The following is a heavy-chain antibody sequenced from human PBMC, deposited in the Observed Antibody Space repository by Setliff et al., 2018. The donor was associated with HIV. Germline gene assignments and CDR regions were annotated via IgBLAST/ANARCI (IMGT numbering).Heavy chain of an antibody. Sequence: HPGGSLRLSCAASGFTFSSYGMHWVRQAPGKGLEWVAFIRYDGSNKYYADSVKGRFTISRDNSKNTLYLQMNSLRAEDTAVYYCARGGVYYDRSGRDAFDVWGQGTLVTVSS. CDR2: IRYDGSNK. CDR1: GFTFSSYG. J-gene: IGHJ4*02. D-gene: IGHD3-22*01. CDR3: ARGGVYYDRSGRDAFDV. V-gene: IGHV3-30*02.